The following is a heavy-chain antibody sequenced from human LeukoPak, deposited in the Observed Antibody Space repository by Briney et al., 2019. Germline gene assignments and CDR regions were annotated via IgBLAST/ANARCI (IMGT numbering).Heavy chain of an antibody. D-gene: IGHD3-22*01. J-gene: IGHJ6*02. CDR2: ISSSGTII. CDR3: ARTPYYYDSSGYYQKYGMDV. V-gene: IGHV3-48*03. Sequence: GSLRLSCAASGFTFSSYEMNWVRQAPGKGLEWLSYISSSGTIIYYADSVKGRFTISRDNAKNSLYLQMNSLRAEDTAVYYCARTPYYYDSSGYYQKYGMDVWGQGTTVTVSS. CDR1: GFTFSSYE.